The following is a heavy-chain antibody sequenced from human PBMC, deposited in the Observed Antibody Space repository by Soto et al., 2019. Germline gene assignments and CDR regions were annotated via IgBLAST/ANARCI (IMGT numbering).Heavy chain of an antibody. J-gene: IGHJ3*02. CDR3: ARDQGCTSDCWGAFDI. V-gene: IGHV3-7*01. CDR1: GFTLSNYW. Sequence: PGGSLRLSCAASGFTLSNYWMTWVRQTPGKGLEWVGNINKDGSEKQYGESVKGRFTISRDNAHNSLYLQVNSLRVEDTAVYFCARDQGCTSDCWGAFDIWGQGTLVTVSS. CDR2: INKDGSEK. D-gene: IGHD2-2*01.